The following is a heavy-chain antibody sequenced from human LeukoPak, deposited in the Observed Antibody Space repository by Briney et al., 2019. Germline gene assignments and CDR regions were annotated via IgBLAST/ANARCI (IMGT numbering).Heavy chain of an antibody. J-gene: IGHJ6*02. Sequence: SETLSLTCAVYGGSFSGYYWSWIRQPPGKGLEWIGEINHSSSTHYHPSLKSPGTISVHTPQTHFSLQLSSVTAADTAVYYCARRSYYYGMDVWGQGTTVTVSS. CDR2: INHSSST. CDR1: GGSFSGYY. V-gene: IGHV4-34*01. CDR3: ARRSYYYGMDV.